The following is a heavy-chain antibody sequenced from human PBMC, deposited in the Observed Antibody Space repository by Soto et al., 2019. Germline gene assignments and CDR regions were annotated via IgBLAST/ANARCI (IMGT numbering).Heavy chain of an antibody. CDR1: GFTFSSYA. D-gene: IGHD6-19*01. V-gene: IGHV3-23*01. CDR3: AKDLAYSRGWSD. CDR2: ISGSGGST. J-gene: IGHJ4*02. Sequence: EVQLLESGGGLVQPGGSLRLSCAASGFTFSSYAMSWVRQAPGKGLEWVSVISGSGGSTYYADSVKGRFTISRDNSKNTMYLQMNSLRADDTAVYYCAKDLAYSRGWSDWGQGTLVTVSS.